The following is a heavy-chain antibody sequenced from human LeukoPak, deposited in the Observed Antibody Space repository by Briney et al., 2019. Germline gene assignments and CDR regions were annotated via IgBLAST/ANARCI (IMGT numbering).Heavy chain of an antibody. V-gene: IGHV1-8*01. J-gene: IGHJ6*02. CDR1: GYTFTSYD. Sequence: GASVKVSCKASGYTFTSYDINWVRQAAGQGLEWMGWMNPNSGNTGYAQKFQGRVTMTRNTSISTAYMELSSLRSEDTAVYYCARVASGGWLVHYYGMDVWGQGTTVTVSS. D-gene: IGHD6-19*01. CDR2: MNPNSGNT. CDR3: ARVASGGWLVHYYGMDV.